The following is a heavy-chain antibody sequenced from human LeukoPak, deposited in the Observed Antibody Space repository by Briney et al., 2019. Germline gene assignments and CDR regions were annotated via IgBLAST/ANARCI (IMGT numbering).Heavy chain of an antibody. CDR3: ARAFLAGYYYGSVRAGYFDL. CDR1: GGSINSGDYY. CDR2: IYYSGST. V-gene: IGHV4-30-4*01. Sequence: SQTLSLTCTVSGGSINSGDYYWSWIRQPPGKGLEWIGYIYYSGSTYYNPSLKIRVTISVDTSKNQFSLKLSSVTAADTAVYYCARAFLAGYYYGSVRAGYFDLWGRGTLVTVSS. J-gene: IGHJ2*01. D-gene: IGHD3-10*01.